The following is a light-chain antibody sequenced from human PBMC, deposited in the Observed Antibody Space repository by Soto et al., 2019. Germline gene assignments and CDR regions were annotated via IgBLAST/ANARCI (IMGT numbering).Light chain of an antibody. CDR1: QIVLYRSNNKNY. V-gene: IGKV4-1*01. CDR2: WAS. Sequence: DIVMTQSPDSLAVSLGERAAINCKSSQIVLYRSNNKNYFAWYQQKSGQPPKLLFYWASTRESGVPDRFSASGSGTDFTLRISRVEAEDVGTYYCMQAAHTPWTFGQGTKVDIK. J-gene: IGKJ1*01. CDR3: MQAAHTPWT.